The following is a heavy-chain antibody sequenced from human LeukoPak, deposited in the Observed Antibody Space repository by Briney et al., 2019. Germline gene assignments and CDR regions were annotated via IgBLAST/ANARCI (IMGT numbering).Heavy chain of an antibody. J-gene: IGHJ6*02. V-gene: IGHV3-7*03. D-gene: IGHD3-16*01. CDR3: ARGGGLDV. CDR1: GFTFSSYW. Sequence: GGSLRLSCAASGFTFSSYWMNWARQAPGKGLEWVXXINXXGNXXXXXDSVKXRXTISRDNAKNSLYLQMSNLRAEDTAVYFCARGGGLDVWGQGATVTVSS. CDR2: INXXGNXX.